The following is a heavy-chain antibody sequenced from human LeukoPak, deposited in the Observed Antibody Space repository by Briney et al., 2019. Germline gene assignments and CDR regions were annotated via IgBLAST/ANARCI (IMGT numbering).Heavy chain of an antibody. D-gene: IGHD2-8*01. J-gene: IGHJ6*03. V-gene: IGHV1-2*02. Sequence: GASVKVSCKASGYTFTGYYMHWVRQAPGQGLEWMGWINPNSGGTNYAQKFQGRVTMTRDTSISTAYMELSRLRSDDTAVYYCARDYCTNGVCYSKDYYYMDVWGKGTTVTVSS. CDR1: GYTFTGYY. CDR2: INPNSGGT. CDR3: ARDYCTNGVCYSKDYYYMDV.